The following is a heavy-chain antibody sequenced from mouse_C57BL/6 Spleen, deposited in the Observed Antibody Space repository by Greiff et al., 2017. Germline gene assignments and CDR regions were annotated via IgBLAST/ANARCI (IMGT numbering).Heavy chain of an antibody. CDR1: GFTFSDYG. D-gene: IGHD2-3*01. Sequence: EVHLVESGGGLVKPGGSLKLSCAASGFTFSDYGMHWVRQAPEKGLEWVAYISSGSSTIYYADTVKGRFTISRDNAKNTLFLQMTSLRSEDTAMYYCARPDGYYVNAMDYWGQGTSVTVSS. J-gene: IGHJ4*01. CDR3: ARPDGYYVNAMDY. CDR2: ISSGSSTI. V-gene: IGHV5-17*01.